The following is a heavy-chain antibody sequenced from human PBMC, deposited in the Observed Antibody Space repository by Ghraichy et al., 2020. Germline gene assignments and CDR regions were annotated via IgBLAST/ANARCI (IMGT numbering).Heavy chain of an antibody. D-gene: IGHD1-26*01. Sequence: GGSLRLSCEGSGFTFSNFAMSWVRRAPGKGLEWVSIIRDNGESTYYADSVKGRFTISRDNSKNTLYLQMNSLRAEDTAVYYCAKGTRVSSGSYYDAFDVWGQGTGVTVSS. CDR2: IRDNGEST. CDR1: GFTFSNFA. CDR3: AKGTRVSSGSYYDAFDV. J-gene: IGHJ3*01. V-gene: IGHV3-23*01.